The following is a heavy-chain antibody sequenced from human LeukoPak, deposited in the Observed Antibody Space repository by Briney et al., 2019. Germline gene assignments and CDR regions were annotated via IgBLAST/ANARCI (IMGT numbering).Heavy chain of an antibody. D-gene: IGHD6-19*01. V-gene: IGHV3-33*01. J-gene: IGHJ5*02. CDR2: IWYDGSNK. Sequence: GWSLRLSCAASGFTFSSYGMHWVRQAPGKGMEWAAVIWYDGSNKYYADSVKGRFTISRDNSKNTLYLQMNSLRAEDTAVYYCARDKQWLVPWFDPWGQGTLVTVSS. CDR3: ARDKQWLVPWFDP. CDR1: GFTFSSYG.